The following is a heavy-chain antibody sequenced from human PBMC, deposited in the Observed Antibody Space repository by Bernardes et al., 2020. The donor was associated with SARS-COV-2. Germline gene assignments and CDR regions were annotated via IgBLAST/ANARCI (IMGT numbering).Heavy chain of an antibody. CDR3: ARLGPDDGDYNHWFDP. J-gene: IGHJ5*02. Sequence: SEPLSLTCTVSGGSISSYYWSWIRQPPGKGLEWIGYIYYSGSTNYNPSLKSRVTISVDTSKNQFSLKLSSVTAADTAVYYCARLGPDDGDYNHWFDPWGQGTLVTVSS. CDR1: GGSISSYY. V-gene: IGHV4-59*08. D-gene: IGHD4-17*01. CDR2: IYYSGST.